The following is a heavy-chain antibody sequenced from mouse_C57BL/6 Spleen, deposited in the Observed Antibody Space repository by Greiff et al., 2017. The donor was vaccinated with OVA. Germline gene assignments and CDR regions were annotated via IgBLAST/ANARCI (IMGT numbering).Heavy chain of an antibody. CDR2: ISSGSSTI. CDR3: ARYYGSPFYAMDY. CDR1: GFTFSDYG. Sequence: DVMLVESGGGLVKPGGSLKLSCAASGFTFSDYGMHWVRQAPEKGLEWVAYISSGSSTIYYADTVKGRFTISRDNAKNTLFLQMTSLRSEDTAMYYCARYYGSPFYAMDYWGQGTSVTVSS. V-gene: IGHV5-17*01. D-gene: IGHD1-1*01. J-gene: IGHJ4*01.